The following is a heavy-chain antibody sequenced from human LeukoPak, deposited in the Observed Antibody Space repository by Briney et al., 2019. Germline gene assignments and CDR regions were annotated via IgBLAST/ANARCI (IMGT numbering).Heavy chain of an antibody. CDR1: GGTFSSYA. Sequence: ASVKVSCKASGGTFSSYAISWVRQAPGQGLEWMGGIIPIFGTANYAQKFQGRVTITADESTSTAYMELSSLRSEDTAVYYCARGPLGRIAAAGNYYYYYMDVWGKGTTVTVSS. CDR3: ARGPLGRIAAAGNYYYYYMDV. V-gene: IGHV1-69*13. D-gene: IGHD6-13*01. J-gene: IGHJ6*03. CDR2: IIPIFGTA.